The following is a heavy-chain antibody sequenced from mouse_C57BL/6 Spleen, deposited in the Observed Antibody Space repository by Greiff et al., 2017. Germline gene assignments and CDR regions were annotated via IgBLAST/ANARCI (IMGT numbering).Heavy chain of an antibody. J-gene: IGHJ1*03. D-gene: IGHD2-3*01. CDR3: ARLSDGYYDYWYFDV. CDR2: IYPRDGST. V-gene: IGHV1-78*01. CDR1: GYTFTDHT. Sequence: QVQLQQSDAELVKPGASVKISCKVSGYTFTDHTIHWMKQRPEPGLEWIGYIYPRDGSTKYNEKFKGKATLTADKSSSTAYMQLNSLTSEDSAVYFCARLSDGYYDYWYFDVWGTGTTVTVSS.